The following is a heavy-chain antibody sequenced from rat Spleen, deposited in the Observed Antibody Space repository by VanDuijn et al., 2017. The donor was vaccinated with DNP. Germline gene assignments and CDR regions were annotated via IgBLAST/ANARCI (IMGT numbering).Heavy chain of an antibody. D-gene: IGHD4-3*01. J-gene: IGHJ2*01. CDR2: IKYEGSST. CDR1: GFTFRDYY. Sequence: EVQLVESGGGLVQPGRSLKLSCTVSGFTFRDYYMAWVRQAPKKCLECVESIKYEGSSTYYGDSVKARFTISRDNAKSTLYLHMNSLRSEDSATYYCTRGGTYYFDYWGQGVLVTVSS. CDR3: TRGGTYYFDY. V-gene: IGHV5-22*01.